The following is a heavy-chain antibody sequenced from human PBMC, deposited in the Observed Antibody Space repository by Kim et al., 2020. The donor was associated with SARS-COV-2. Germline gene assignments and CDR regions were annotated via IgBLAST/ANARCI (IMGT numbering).Heavy chain of an antibody. CDR3: ARRGIAAAGFQH. CDR1: GGSFSGYY. CDR2: INHSGST. D-gene: IGHD6-13*01. V-gene: IGHV4-34*01. J-gene: IGHJ1*01. Sequence: SETLSLTCAVYGGSFSGYYWSWIRQPPGKGLEWIGEINHSGSTNYNPSLKSRVTISVDTSKNQFSLKLSSVTAADTAVYYCARRGIAAAGFQHWGQGTLVTVSS.